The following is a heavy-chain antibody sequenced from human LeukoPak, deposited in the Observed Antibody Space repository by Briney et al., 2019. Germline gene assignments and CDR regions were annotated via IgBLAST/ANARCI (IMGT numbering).Heavy chain of an antibody. CDR1: GGSFSGNY. D-gene: IGHD6-19*01. V-gene: IGHV4-59*01. CDR3: ARGVQWPNWFDP. CDR2: IYYSGST. Sequence: SETLSLTCAVYGGSFSGNYWTWIRQPPGKGLEWIGYIYYSGSTNYNPSLKSRVTISVDTSKNQFSLKLSSVTAADTAVYYCARGVQWPNWFDPWGQGTLVTVSS. J-gene: IGHJ5*02.